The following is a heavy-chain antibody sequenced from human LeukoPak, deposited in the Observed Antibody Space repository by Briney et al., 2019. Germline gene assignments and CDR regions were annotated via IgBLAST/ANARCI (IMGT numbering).Heavy chain of an antibody. CDR1: GGSISGYY. CDR3: AGENGWSHWYFDL. Sequence: SETLSLTCTVSGGSISGYYWSWIRQTPGKGLEWIGSIHYSGTTNYNPSLRSRLTISVDTSKNQFSLKVTSVSAADTAVYYCAGENGWSHWYFDLWGRGALVTVSS. D-gene: IGHD3-3*01. V-gene: IGHV4-59*01. CDR2: IHYSGTT. J-gene: IGHJ2*01.